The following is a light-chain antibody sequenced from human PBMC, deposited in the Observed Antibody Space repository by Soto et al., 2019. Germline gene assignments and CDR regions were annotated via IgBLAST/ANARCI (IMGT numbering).Light chain of an antibody. V-gene: IGLV2-14*03. J-gene: IGLJ1*01. CDR3: CSYSSGSTPWV. CDR2: DVS. CDR1: SSDVGGYNY. Sequence: ALAQPASVSGSPGQSITISCTGTSSDVGGYNYVSWYQHHPGKAPKLIIFDVSDRPSGISDRFSASKSGNTASLTISGLQAEDEADYYCCSYSSGSTPWVFGTGTKVTVL.